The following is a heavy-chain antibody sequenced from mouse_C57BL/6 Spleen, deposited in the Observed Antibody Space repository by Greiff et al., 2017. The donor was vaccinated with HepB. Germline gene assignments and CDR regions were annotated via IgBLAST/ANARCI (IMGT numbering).Heavy chain of an antibody. CDR3: AREADGYYWFAY. CDR2: INPNNGGT. Sequence: VQLQQSGPELVKPGASVKISCKASGYTFTDYYMNWVKQSHGKSLEWIGDINPNNGGTSYNQKFKGKATLTVDKSSSTAYMELRSLTSEDSAVYYCAREADGYYWFAYWGQGTLVTVSA. V-gene: IGHV1-26*01. D-gene: IGHD2-3*01. J-gene: IGHJ3*01. CDR1: GYTFTDYY.